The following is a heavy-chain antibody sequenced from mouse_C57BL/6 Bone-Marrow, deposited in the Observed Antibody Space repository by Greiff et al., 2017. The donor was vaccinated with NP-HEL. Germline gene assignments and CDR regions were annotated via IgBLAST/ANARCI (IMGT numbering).Heavy chain of an antibody. CDR1: GYTFTSYW. CDR2: IHPNSGST. D-gene: IGHD2-4*01. J-gene: IGHJ2*01. CDR3: ARWGMIDYFDY. V-gene: IGHV1-64*01. Sequence: QVQLQQPGAELVKPGASVKLSCKASGYTFTSYWMHWVKQRPGQGLEWIGMIHPNSGSTKYNEKFKSKATLTVDKSSRTAYMQLSGLTSEDSAVYYCARWGMIDYFDYWGQGTTLTVSS.